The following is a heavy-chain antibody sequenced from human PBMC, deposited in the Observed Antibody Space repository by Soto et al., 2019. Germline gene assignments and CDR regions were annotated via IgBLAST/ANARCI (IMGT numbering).Heavy chain of an antibody. CDR3: ARTDDILTGYLYFDH. CDR2: ISAYNGNT. Sequence: ASVKVSCKTSGYTFTSYGISWVRQAPGQGLEWMGWISAYNGNTNYAQKVQGRVSMTTDTSTSTAYMELRSLRSDDTAVYYCARTDDILTGYLYFDHWGQGTLVTVSS. J-gene: IGHJ4*02. D-gene: IGHD3-9*01. V-gene: IGHV1-18*01. CDR1: GYTFTSYG.